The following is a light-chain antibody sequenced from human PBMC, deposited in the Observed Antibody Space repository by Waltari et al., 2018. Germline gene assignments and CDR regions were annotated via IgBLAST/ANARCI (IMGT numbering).Light chain of an antibody. CDR3: QQYNNWPSWT. CDR2: GAS. J-gene: IGKJ1*01. Sequence: ETVMTQSPDTLSVSAGERATLSCRASQSVSINLAWYHQKPGQATRLLIYGASTRATGIPARFSGSGSGTEFTLTISSMESEDFAVYYCQQYNNWPSWTFGQGTKVEIK. CDR1: QSVSIN. V-gene: IGKV3-15*01.